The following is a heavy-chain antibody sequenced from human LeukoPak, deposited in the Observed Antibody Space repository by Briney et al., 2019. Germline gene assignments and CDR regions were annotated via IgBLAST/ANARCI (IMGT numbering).Heavy chain of an antibody. Sequence: ASVKVSCKASGYTFTSYYMHWVRQAPGQGLEWMGIINPSGGSTSYAQKFQGRVTMTRDTSTSTVYMVLSSLRSEDTAVYYCARSLRMDNWFDPWGQGTLVTVSS. CDR1: GYTFTSYY. D-gene: IGHD2-2*03. CDR2: INPSGGST. V-gene: IGHV1-46*01. J-gene: IGHJ5*02. CDR3: ARSLRMDNWFDP.